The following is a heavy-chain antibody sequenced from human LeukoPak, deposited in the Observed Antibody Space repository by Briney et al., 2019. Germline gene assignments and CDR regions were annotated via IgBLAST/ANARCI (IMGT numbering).Heavy chain of an antibody. Sequence: PETLSLTCTVSGGSISSSSYYWGWIRQPPGKGLEWIGSIYYSGSTYYNPSLKSRVTISVDTSKNQFSLKLSSVTAADTAVYYCARGWEPSPYYYYYMDVWGKGTTVTVSS. CDR3: ARGWEPSPYYYYYMDV. CDR1: GGSISSSSYY. V-gene: IGHV4-39*07. CDR2: IYYSGST. J-gene: IGHJ6*03. D-gene: IGHD1-26*01.